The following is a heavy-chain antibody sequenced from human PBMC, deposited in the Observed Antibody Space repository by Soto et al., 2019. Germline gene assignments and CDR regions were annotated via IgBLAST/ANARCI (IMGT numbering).Heavy chain of an antibody. CDR1: GGSIGSHY. J-gene: IGHJ3*02. CDR3: ARRDWNDAFDI. CDR2: LSYGGNT. Sequence: LSLTCTVSGGSIGSHYWSWIRQPPGKGLEWIGYLSYGGNTNYNPSLKSRVTISLDTSKNQFSLKLSSVTAADTAVYYCARRDWNDAFDIWGQGTMVTVSS. V-gene: IGHV4-59*11. D-gene: IGHD1-1*01.